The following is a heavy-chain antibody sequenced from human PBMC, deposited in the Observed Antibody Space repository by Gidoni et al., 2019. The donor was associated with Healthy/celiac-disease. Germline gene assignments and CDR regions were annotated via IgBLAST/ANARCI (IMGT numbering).Heavy chain of an antibody. J-gene: IGHJ4*02. CDR2: SSGSGGRT. V-gene: IGHV3-23*01. D-gene: IGHD5-18*01. Sequence: EVQRLESGGGLVQPGGSLRLSCAASGFTFSSYAMRWVRQAPGKGLKWVSASSGSGGRTYYADSVKGRFTISRDNSKNTLYLQMNSLRDEDTAVYYCAKLQLWLQEIDYWGQGTLVTVSS. CDR1: GFTFSSYA. CDR3: AKLQLWLQEIDY.